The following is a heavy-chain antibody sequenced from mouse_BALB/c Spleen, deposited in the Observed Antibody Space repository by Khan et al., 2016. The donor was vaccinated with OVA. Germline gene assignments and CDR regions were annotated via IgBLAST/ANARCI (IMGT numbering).Heavy chain of an antibody. CDR3: ARGNWQSYYFDY. CDR2: INPYNGAT. Sequence: VQLQQSGPELVKPGTSVKMSCKASGYRFTSYIIHWVKQRPGQGLEWIGYINPYNGATKYNEKFKGKATLTSDKSSNTAYMELSSLTSEDSAVYCCARGNWQSYYFDYWGQGTTLTGAS. J-gene: IGHJ2*01. V-gene: IGHV1S136*01. D-gene: IGHD4-1*01. CDR1: GYRFTSYI.